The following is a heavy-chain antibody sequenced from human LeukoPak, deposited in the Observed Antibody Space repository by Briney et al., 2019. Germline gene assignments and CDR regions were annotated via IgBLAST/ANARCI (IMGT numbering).Heavy chain of an antibody. CDR3: ARGERGSYDFDI. Sequence: PSETLSLTCTVSGGSISSYYWSWIRQPAGKGLEWIGRIYTSGSTNYNPSLKSRVTMSVDTSKTQFSLKLLSANAADAAVYYCARGERGSYDFDIWGQGTMVTVSS. V-gene: IGHV4-4*07. D-gene: IGHD1-26*01. CDR2: IYTSGST. CDR1: GGSISSYY. J-gene: IGHJ3*02.